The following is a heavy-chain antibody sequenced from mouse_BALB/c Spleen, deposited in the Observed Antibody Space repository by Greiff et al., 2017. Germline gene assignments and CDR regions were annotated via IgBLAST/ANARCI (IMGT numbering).Heavy chain of an antibody. CDR3: ARSSFYDGYPAWFAY. J-gene: IGHJ3*01. Sequence: VHVKQSGAELVKPGASVKLSCTASGFNIKDTYMHWVKQRPEQGLEWIGRIDPANGNTKYDPKFQGKATITADTSSNTAYLQLSSLTSEDTAVYYCARSSFYDGYPAWFAYWGQGTLVTVSA. CDR1: GFNIKDTY. D-gene: IGHD2-3*01. V-gene: IGHV14-3*02. CDR2: IDPANGNT.